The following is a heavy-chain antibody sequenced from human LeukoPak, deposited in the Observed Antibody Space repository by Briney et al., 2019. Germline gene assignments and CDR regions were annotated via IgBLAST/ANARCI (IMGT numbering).Heavy chain of an antibody. CDR3: AAYYDSSGYYRKNDY. D-gene: IGHD3-22*01. Sequence: ASVKVSCKASGGTFSSYAISWVRQAPGQGLEWMGGIIPIFGTANYAQEFQGRVTITTDESTSTAYMELSSLRSEDTAVYYCAAYYDSSGYYRKNDYWGQGTLVTVSS. CDR1: GGTFSSYA. CDR2: IIPIFGTA. V-gene: IGHV1-69*05. J-gene: IGHJ4*02.